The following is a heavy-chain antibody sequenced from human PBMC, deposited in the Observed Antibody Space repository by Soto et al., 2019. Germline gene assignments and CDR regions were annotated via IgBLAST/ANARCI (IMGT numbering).Heavy chain of an antibody. V-gene: IGHV4-31*03. J-gene: IGHJ6*02. Sequence: QVQLQESGPGLVKPSQTLSLTCTVSGGSISSGGYYWSWIRQHPGKGLEWIGYIYYSGSTYYNPSLKSRVTTSVDTSKNQFSLKLSSVPAADTAVYYCARDHGALWFGELLPHYYYYYGMDVWGQGTTVTVSS. D-gene: IGHD3-10*01. CDR3: ARDHGALWFGELLPHYYYYYGMDV. CDR2: IYYSGST. CDR1: GGSISSGGYY.